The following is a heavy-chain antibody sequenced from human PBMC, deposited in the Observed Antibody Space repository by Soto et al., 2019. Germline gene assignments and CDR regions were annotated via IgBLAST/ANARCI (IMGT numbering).Heavy chain of an antibody. Sequence: GGSLRLSCAASGFTFSSYAMSRVRQAPGKGLEWVSAISGSGGSTYYAGSVKGRFTISRDNSKNTLHLQMNSLRAEDTAVYYCAKASRWFGEFPFDYWGQGTLVTVSS. D-gene: IGHD3-10*01. CDR3: AKASRWFGEFPFDY. CDR2: ISGSGGST. J-gene: IGHJ4*02. V-gene: IGHV3-23*01. CDR1: GFTFSSYA.